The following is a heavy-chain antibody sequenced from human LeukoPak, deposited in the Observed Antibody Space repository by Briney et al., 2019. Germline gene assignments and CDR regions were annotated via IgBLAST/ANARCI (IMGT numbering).Heavy chain of an antibody. V-gene: IGHV3-23*01. CDR1: GFTFSTYA. D-gene: IGHD6-13*01. J-gene: IGHJ5*01. Sequence: PGGSLRLSCAASGFTFSTYAMSWVRPAPGKGLEWVSGISSGGSGGCTYYADTVKCRFTISRDNSKNTLYLQINSVRAEDTAVYYCAGAYSSSWYDFWGQGTLVTVSS. CDR3: AGAYSSSWYDF. CDR2: ISSGGSGGCT.